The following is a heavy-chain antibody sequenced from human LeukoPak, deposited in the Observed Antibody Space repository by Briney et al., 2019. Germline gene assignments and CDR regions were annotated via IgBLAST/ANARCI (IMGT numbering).Heavy chain of an antibody. V-gene: IGHV3-48*01. CDR3: ARMSSGYFYYFDY. CDR1: KFTFSNYA. D-gene: IGHD3-22*01. CDR2: ISSSSSTI. Sequence: GGSLRLSCAASKFTFSNYAMHWVRQAPGKGLEWVSYISSSSSTIYYADSVKGRFTISRDNAKSSLFLQMNSLRAEDTAVYYCARMSSGYFYYFDYWGQGTLVTVSS. J-gene: IGHJ4*02.